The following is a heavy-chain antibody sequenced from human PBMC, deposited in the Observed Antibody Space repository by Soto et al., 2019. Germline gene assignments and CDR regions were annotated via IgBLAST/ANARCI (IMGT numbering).Heavy chain of an antibody. D-gene: IGHD4-4*01. CDR2: IYYSGST. Sequence: SETLSLTCTVSGGSISSSSYYWGWIRQPPVKGLEWIVSIYYSGSTYYNPSLKIRVTISVDTSKNQFSLKLSSVTAADTAAYYCARHRLQYPHDFDYWGQGTLVTVSS. CDR3: ARHRLQYPHDFDY. CDR1: GGSISSSSYY. J-gene: IGHJ4*02. V-gene: IGHV4-39*01.